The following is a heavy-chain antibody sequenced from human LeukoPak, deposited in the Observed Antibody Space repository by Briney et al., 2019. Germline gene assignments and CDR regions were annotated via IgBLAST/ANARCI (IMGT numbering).Heavy chain of an antibody. D-gene: IGHD3-22*01. Sequence: SETLSLTCTVSGGPISSSSYYWGWIRQPPGKGLEWIGSIYYSGSTYYNPSLKSRVTISVDTSKNQFSLKLSSVTAADTAVYYCARPPHLDSSVGDYWGQGTLVTVSS. CDR1: GGPISSSSYY. CDR2: IYYSGST. J-gene: IGHJ4*02. CDR3: ARPPHLDSSVGDY. V-gene: IGHV4-39*01.